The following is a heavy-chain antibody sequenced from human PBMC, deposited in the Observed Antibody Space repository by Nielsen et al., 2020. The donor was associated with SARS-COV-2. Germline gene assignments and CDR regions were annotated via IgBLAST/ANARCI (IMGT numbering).Heavy chain of an antibody. CDR2: INNDGSRT. V-gene: IGHV3-74*01. CDR3: ARGNGWGSYFDY. CDR1: GFTLSKAY. Sequence: GESLKISCAASGFTLSKAYMSWVRRGPGRGLVWVSRINNDGSRTSYADSVKGRFTISRDNSKNTLYLQMNSLRGEDTAVYYCARGNGWGSYFDYWGQGTLVTVSS. D-gene: IGHD7-27*01. J-gene: IGHJ4*02.